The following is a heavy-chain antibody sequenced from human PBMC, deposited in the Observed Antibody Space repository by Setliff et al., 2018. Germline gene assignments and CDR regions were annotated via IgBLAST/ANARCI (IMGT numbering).Heavy chain of an antibody. V-gene: IGHV3-7*01. J-gene: IGHJ4*02. CDR1: GFTLSSYW. CDR3: ARDGGEY. D-gene: IGHD3-16*01. Sequence: HPGGSLRLSCAASGFTLSSYWMSWVRQAPGKGLEWVANIKQDGSEKYYVDSVKGRFTISRDNAKNSLYLQMNSLRAEDTAVYYCARDGGEYWGQGTLVTVSS. CDR2: IKQDGSEK.